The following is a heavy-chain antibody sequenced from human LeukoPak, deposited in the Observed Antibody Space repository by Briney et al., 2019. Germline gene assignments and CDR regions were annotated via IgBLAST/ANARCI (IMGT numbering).Heavy chain of an antibody. CDR1: GGTFSTYA. Sequence: SVKVSCKASGGTFSTYAISWVRQAPGQGLEWMGGIIPMFGTPNYAQKFQGRVTITTDESTSTAYMGLSSLRSEDTAVYYCARAWGGYDTRGPFDYWGQGTLVTVSS. J-gene: IGHJ4*02. D-gene: IGHD3-22*01. CDR3: ARAWGGYDTRGPFDY. CDR2: IIPMFGTP. V-gene: IGHV1-69*05.